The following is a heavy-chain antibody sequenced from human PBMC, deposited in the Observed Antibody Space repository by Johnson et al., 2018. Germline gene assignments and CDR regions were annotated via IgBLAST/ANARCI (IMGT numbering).Heavy chain of an antibody. Sequence: QVQLVQSGAEVKKPGSSVKVSCKASGGTFSSYTISWVRQAPGQGLEWMGRIIPILGIANYAQKFQGRVTITADKSTSTAYMELSSLRSEDTAVYYCAREDVSGGRYFQHWGQGTLVTVSS. CDR3: AREDVSGGRYFQH. V-gene: IGHV1-69*09. CDR1: GGTFSSYT. D-gene: IGHD6-25*01. CDR2: IIPILGIA. J-gene: IGHJ1*01.